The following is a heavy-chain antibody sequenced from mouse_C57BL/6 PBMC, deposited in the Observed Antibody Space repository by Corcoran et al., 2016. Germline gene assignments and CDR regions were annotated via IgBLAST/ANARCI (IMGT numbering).Heavy chain of an antibody. CDR3: ARRNDGYYEAMDY. Sequence: QIQLVQSGPELKKPGETVKISCKASGYTFTTYGMSWVKQAPGKGLKWMGWINTYSGVPTYADDFKGRFAFSLETSASTAYLQIKNLKNEDTATYFCARRNDGYYEAMDYWGQGTSVTVSS. CDR1: GYTFTTYG. CDR2: INTYSGVP. V-gene: IGHV9-3*01. J-gene: IGHJ4*01. D-gene: IGHD2-3*01.